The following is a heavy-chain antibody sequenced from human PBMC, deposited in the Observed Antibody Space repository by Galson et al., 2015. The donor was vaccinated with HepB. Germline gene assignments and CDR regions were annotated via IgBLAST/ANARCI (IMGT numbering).Heavy chain of an antibody. Sequence: QSGAEVKKPGESLKISCKASGYTFTSYGISWVRQAPGQGLEWMGWISAYNGNTNYAQKLQGRVTMTTDTSTSTAYMELRSLRSDDTAVYYCARSITMVRGVIITPDAFDIWGQGTMVTVSS. V-gene: IGHV1-18*04. D-gene: IGHD3-10*01. CDR1: GYTFTSYG. J-gene: IGHJ3*02. CDR3: ARSITMVRGVIITPDAFDI. CDR2: ISAYNGNT.